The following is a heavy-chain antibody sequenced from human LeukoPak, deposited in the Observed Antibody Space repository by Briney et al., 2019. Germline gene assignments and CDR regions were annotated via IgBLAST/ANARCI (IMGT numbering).Heavy chain of an antibody. CDR1: GFNFIDYS. CDR2: IGISSGNT. V-gene: IGHV3-48*04. D-gene: IGHD3-10*01. J-gene: IGHJ3*02. Sequence: GGSLRLSCAASGFNFIDYSMNWVRQAPGKGLEWISYIGISSGNTKYADSVKGRFTISRDNAKNSLYLQMNSLRAEDTAVYYCARWVTRGVITDAFDIWGQGTMVTVSS. CDR3: ARWVTRGVITDAFDI.